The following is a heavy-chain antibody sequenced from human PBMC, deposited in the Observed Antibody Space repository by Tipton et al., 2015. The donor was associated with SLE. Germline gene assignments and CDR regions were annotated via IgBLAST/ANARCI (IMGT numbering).Heavy chain of an antibody. D-gene: IGHD1-7*01. CDR2: ISDTGRSP. V-gene: IGHV3-23*01. CDR1: GFSFSTYA. CDR3: VRDRGEAGTTPYYFDY. J-gene: IGHJ4*02. Sequence: SLRLSCAASGFSFSTYAMSWVRQAPGQGLEWVSVISDTGRSPFYADSVKGRFTISRDNSKNSVYLQMNSLTVEDTAIYYCVRDRGEAGTTPYYFDYWGQGTLVTVSP.